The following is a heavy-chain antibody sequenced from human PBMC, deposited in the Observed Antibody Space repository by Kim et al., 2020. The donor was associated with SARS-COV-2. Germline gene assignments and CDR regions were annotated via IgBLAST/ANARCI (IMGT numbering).Heavy chain of an antibody. Sequence: SSYIYYAESVKGRFTNSRDHAKNSLYLQMNSLRAEDTAVYYCARRRDFDPWGQGTLVTVSS. J-gene: IGHJ5*02. CDR2: SSYI. CDR3: ARRRDFDP. V-gene: IGHV3-21*01.